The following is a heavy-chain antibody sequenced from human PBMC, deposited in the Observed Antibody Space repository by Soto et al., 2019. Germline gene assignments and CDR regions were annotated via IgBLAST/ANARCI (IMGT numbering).Heavy chain of an antibody. D-gene: IGHD2-8*01. CDR2: INAGNGNT. J-gene: IGHJ6*02. CDR1: GYTFTSYA. CDR3: ARDRYCTNGVCYSWGFYYYGMDV. V-gene: IGHV1-3*01. Sequence: ASVKVSCKASGYTFTSYAMHWVRQAPGQRLEWMGWINAGNGNTKYSQKFQGRVTITRDTSASTAYMELSSLRSEDTAVYYCARDRYCTNGVCYSWGFYYYGMDVWGQGTTGTVSS.